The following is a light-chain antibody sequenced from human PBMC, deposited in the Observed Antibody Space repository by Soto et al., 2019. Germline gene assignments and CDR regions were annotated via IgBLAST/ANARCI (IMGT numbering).Light chain of an antibody. V-gene: IGKV3-20*01. CDR3: QQYGSLGT. J-gene: IGKJ1*01. CDR1: QSFSSSY. CDR2: GTS. Sequence: EIVLTQSPGTLSLSPGERATLSCRASQSFSSSYLAWYQQKPGQAPRLLIYGTSTRATGIPDRFSGSGSQTDFTLNISRLEPEDFAVYYCQQYGSLGTFGQGTRVEIK.